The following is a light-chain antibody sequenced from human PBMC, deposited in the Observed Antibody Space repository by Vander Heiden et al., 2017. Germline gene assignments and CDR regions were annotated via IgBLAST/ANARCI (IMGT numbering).Light chain of an antibody. J-gene: IGLJ2*01. CDR2: DNN. V-gene: IGLV1-51*01. CDR1: SSNIGNNY. CDR3: GTWDNSLRAEV. Sequence: QSVLTQPPSVSAAPGQRVTISCSGSSSNIGNNYVSWYQQLPGTAPKLLIFDNNKRPSGIPDRFSGSKSGTSATLGITGLQTGDEAGYDGGTWDNSLRAEVFGGGTELT.